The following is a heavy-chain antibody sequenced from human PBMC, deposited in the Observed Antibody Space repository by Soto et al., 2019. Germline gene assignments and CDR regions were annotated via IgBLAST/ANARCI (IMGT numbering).Heavy chain of an antibody. Sequence: PSETLSLTCTVSGDSLRSSYHYWGWIRQSPGKGLEWIGSIYYTGNTYYNPSLKSRVSISVDMATNEISLRLRAESVAETAVYYCVRVEMHEGEFTPNFDSWGQGALVTVSS. D-gene: IGHD3-16*01. V-gene: IGHV4-39*01. CDR1: GDSLRSSYHY. CDR2: IYYTGNT. J-gene: IGHJ4*02. CDR3: VRVEMHEGEFTPNFDS.